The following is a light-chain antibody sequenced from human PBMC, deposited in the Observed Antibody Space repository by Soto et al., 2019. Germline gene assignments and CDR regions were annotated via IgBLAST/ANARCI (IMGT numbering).Light chain of an antibody. CDR3: CSYAGDYMFV. CDR2: DGT. Sequence: QSVLTQPASVSGSPGQSITISCTGTSSDIGSYNLVSWYQQHPGKVPKVMIYDGTKRPSGVSDRFSGSKSDNTASLTISGLQAEDEGDYYCCSYAGDYMFVFGTGTKLTVL. CDR1: SSDIGSYNL. J-gene: IGLJ1*01. V-gene: IGLV2-23*01.